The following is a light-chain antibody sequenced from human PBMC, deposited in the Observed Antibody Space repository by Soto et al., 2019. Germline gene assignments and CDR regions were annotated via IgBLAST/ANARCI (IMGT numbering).Light chain of an antibody. Sequence: EIVLTQSPGTLSLSPGERATLSCRASQSVRSNYLAWYQQKPGQAPRLLIYGASSRATGIPDRFSGTGSGTDFTITISRLEPEDFAVYYCQKYGGSPYTFGQGTTLEIK. CDR1: QSVRSNY. CDR3: QKYGGSPYT. V-gene: IGKV3-20*01. CDR2: GAS. J-gene: IGKJ2*01.